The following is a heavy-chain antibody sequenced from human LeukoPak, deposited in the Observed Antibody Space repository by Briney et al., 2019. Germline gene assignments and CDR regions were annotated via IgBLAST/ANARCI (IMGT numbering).Heavy chain of an antibody. CDR1: GYTFTGYY. CDR3: ARAIISAGDH. Sequence: ASVKVSCKASGYTFTGYYMHCARQAPGQGLEWMGWINPNSGGTNYAQKFQGRVTMTRDTSISTAYMDLSRLTSDDTAVYYCARAIISAGDHWGQGTLVTVSS. V-gene: IGHV1-2*02. J-gene: IGHJ4*02. CDR2: INPNSGGT. D-gene: IGHD3-10*01.